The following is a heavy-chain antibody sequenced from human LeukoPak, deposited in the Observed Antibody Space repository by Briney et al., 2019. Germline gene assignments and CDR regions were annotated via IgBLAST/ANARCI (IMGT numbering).Heavy chain of an antibody. CDR3: ARRLINGSVVVPAAMRRSFDY. CDR2: INHSGST. Sequence: SWVRQAPGKGLEWIGEINHSGSTNCNPSLKSRVTISVDTSKNQFSLKLSSVTAADTAVYYCARRLINGSVVVPAAMRRSFDYWGQGTLVTVSS. D-gene: IGHD2-2*01. V-gene: IGHV4-34*01. J-gene: IGHJ4*02.